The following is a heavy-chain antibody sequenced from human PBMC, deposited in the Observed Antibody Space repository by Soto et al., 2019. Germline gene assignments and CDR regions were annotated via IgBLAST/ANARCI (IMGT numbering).Heavy chain of an antibody. CDR3: ARAGEGSGGTYGGGDFDY. D-gene: IGHD1-26*01. J-gene: IGHJ4*02. CDR1: GFTFRNYA. V-gene: IGHV3-30-3*01. Sequence: QVQLVESGGGVVQPGRSLRLPCEASGFTFRNYAMNWVRQAPGKGLEWVAVISFDGNNKDYADSVKGRFTISRDNSKNTLYLQMNSLRADDTAVYFCARAGEGSGGTYGGGDFDYWGQGTLVTVSS. CDR2: ISFDGNNK.